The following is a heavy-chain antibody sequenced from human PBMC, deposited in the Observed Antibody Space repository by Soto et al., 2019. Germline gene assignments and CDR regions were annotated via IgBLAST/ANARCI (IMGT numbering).Heavy chain of an antibody. CDR2: IYYSGST. CDR1: GGSISSYY. V-gene: IGHV4-59*01. D-gene: IGHD3-22*01. Sequence: SETLSLTCTVSGGSISSYYWSWIRQPPGKGLEWIGYIYYSGSTNYNPSLKSRVTISVDTSKNQFSLKLSSVTAADTAVYYCASGVAYYYDSSGYYPTGSLDVWGQGTTVTVSS. CDR3: ASGVAYYYDSSGYYPTGSLDV. J-gene: IGHJ6*02.